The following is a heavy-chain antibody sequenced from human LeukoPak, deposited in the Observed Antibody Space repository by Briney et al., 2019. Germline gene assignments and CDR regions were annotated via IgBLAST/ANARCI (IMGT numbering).Heavy chain of an antibody. J-gene: IGHJ4*02. Sequence: SVKVSCKASGGTFSSYAISWVRQAPGQGLEWMGGIIPIFGTANYAQKFQGRVTITADKSTSTAYMELSSLRSEDTAVYYCARRGLDFWSGYYGEWGQGTLVTVSS. V-gene: IGHV1-69*06. CDR3: ARRGLDFWSGYYGE. D-gene: IGHD3-3*01. CDR1: GGTFSSYA. CDR2: IIPIFGTA.